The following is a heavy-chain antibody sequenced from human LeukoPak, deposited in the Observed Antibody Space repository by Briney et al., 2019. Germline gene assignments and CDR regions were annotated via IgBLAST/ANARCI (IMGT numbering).Heavy chain of an antibody. V-gene: IGHV3-23*01. D-gene: IGHD3-22*01. CDR3: AAYYYDSSGYYRYYFDY. Sequence: GSLRLSCAASGFTFSSYGMSWVRQAPGKGLEWVSAISGSGGSTYYADSVKGRFTISRDNSKNTLYLQMNSLRAEDTAVYYCAAYYYDSSGYYRYYFDYWGQGTLVTVSS. CDR2: ISGSGGST. J-gene: IGHJ4*02. CDR1: GFTFSSYG.